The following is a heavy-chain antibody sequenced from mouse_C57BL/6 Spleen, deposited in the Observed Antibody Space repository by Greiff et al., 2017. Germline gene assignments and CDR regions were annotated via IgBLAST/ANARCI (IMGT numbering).Heavy chain of an antibody. CDR2: ISGGGGNT. V-gene: IGHV5-9*01. CDR3: ARQDNWDREAWFGY. CDR1: GFTFSSYT. D-gene: IGHD4-1*01. J-gene: IGHJ3*01. Sequence: EVKVVESGGGLVKPGGSLKLSCAASGFTFSSYTMSWVRQTPEKRLEWVATISGGGGNTYYPDSVKGRFTISRDNANNTLYLQMSSLRSEDTALYYCARQDNWDREAWFGYWGQGTLVTGSA.